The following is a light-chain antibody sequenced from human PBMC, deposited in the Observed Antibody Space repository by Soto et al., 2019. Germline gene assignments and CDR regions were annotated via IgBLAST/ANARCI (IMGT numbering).Light chain of an antibody. J-gene: IGKJ1*01. CDR3: QQYNSHWT. Sequence: DIHXTQSPSXXXXSXLXXVXMIFRASQSISRWLAWYQQKPGKAPNLLIYDASSLQSGVPSRFSGIGSGTEFTLTISSLQPDDFATYYCQQYNSHWTFGQGTKVDIK. CDR2: DAS. V-gene: IGKV1-5*02. CDR1: QSISRW.